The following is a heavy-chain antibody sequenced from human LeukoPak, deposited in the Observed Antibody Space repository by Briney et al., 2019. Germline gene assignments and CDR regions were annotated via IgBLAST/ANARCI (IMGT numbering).Heavy chain of an antibody. V-gene: IGHV1-8*01. CDR3: ATAWVAYYDFWSGSVSHYGMDV. D-gene: IGHD3-3*01. J-gene: IGHJ6*02. CDR2: MNPNSGNT. CDR1: GYTFTSYD. Sequence: GASVKVSCKASGYTFTSYDINWVRQATGQGLEWMGWMNPNSGNTGYAQKFQGRVTMTRNTSISTAYMELSSLRSEDTAVYYCATAWVAYYDFWSGSVSHYGMDVWGQGTTVTVSS.